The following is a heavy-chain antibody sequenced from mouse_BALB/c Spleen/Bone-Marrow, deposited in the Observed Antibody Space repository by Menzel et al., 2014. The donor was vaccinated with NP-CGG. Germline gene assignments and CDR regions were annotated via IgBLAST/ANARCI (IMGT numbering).Heavy chain of an antibody. CDR2: IWAGGST. J-gene: IGHJ1*01. Sequence: VNVVESGPGLVSPSQRLSITCTVSGFSLTSYGVHWVRQPPGKGLEWLGVIWAGGSTNYNSALMSRLSISKDNSKSQVFLKMNSLQTDDTAMYYCARADWIYWYFDVWGAGTTVTVSS. CDR3: ARADWIYWYFDV. V-gene: IGHV2-9*02. D-gene: IGHD4-1*01. CDR1: GFSLTSYG.